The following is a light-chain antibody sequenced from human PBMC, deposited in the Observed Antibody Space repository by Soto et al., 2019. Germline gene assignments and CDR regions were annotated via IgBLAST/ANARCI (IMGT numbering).Light chain of an antibody. CDR1: QGISSY. J-gene: IGKJ2*01. CDR2: AAS. CDR3: QQYYSYSYT. V-gene: IGKV1-8*01. Sequence: AIRMTQSPSSLSASTGDRVTITCRASQGISSYLAWYQQKPGKAPKLLIYAASTLQSGVPSRFSGSGSGTDFTITISCLQSEDFATYYCQQYYSYSYTFGQGTKLEIK.